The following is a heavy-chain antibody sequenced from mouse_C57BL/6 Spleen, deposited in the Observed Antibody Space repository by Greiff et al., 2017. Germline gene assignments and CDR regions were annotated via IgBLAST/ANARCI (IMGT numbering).Heavy chain of an antibody. CDR3: ARGNSNYFFDY. V-gene: IGHV1-59*01. J-gene: IGHJ2*01. D-gene: IGHD2-5*01. Sequence: QVQLQQPGAELVRPGTSVKLSCKASGYTFTSYWMHWVKQRPGQGLEWIGVIDPSDSYTNYNQKFKGKATLTVDTSSSTAYMQLSSLTSEESAVYYCARGNSNYFFDYWGQGTTLTVSS. CDR1: GYTFTSYW. CDR2: IDPSDSYT.